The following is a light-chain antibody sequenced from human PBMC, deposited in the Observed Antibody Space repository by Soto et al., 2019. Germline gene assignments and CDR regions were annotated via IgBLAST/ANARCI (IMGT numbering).Light chain of an antibody. CDR3: AAWDDSLNAHNYV. CDR2: SNN. Sequence: QSVLTQPPSASGTSGQRVTLSCSGSSSNIGSNTVNWYQQLPGTAPKLLIYSNNQRPSGVPDRFSGSKSGTSASLAISGLQSEDEADYYCAAWDDSLNAHNYVFGTGTKVTVL. V-gene: IGLV1-44*01. J-gene: IGLJ1*01. CDR1: SSNIGSNT.